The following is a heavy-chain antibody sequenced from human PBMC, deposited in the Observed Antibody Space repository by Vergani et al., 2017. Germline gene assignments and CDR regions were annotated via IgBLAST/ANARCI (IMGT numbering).Heavy chain of an antibody. Sequence: EVHLLESGGGLVQPGGSLRLSCAASGFTFSSYAMSWVRQAPGKGLEWVSAISGSGGSTYYADSVKGRFTISRDNSKNTLYLQMNSLRAEDTAVYYCARAWAYSSSSSDYWGQGTLVTVSS. CDR3: ARAWAYSSSSSDY. CDR2: ISGSGGST. V-gene: IGHV3-23*01. J-gene: IGHJ4*02. CDR1: GFTFSSYA. D-gene: IGHD6-6*01.